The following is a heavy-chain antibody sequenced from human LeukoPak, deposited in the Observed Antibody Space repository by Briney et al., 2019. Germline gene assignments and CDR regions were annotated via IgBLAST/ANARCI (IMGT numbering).Heavy chain of an antibody. J-gene: IGHJ4*02. V-gene: IGHV3-33*06. CDR3: AKEHGYYYDSSGYYLAY. CDR1: GFTFSSYG. CDR2: IWYDGSNK. D-gene: IGHD3-22*01. Sequence: GGSLRLSCAPSGFTFSSYGMHWVRQAPGKGLEWVAVIWYDGSNKYYADSVKGRFTISRDNSKNTLYLQMDSLRAEDTAVYYCAKEHGYYYDSSGYYLAYWGQGTLVTVSS.